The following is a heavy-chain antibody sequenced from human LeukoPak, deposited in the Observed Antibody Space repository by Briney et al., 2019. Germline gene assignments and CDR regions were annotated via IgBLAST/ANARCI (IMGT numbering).Heavy chain of an antibody. D-gene: IGHD3-10*01. J-gene: IGHJ6*03. Sequence: QPGGSLRLSCAASGFTFSDSDMNWVRQAPGKGLEWVSYISSSGSTIYYADSVKGRFTISRDNSKNTLYLQMNSLRAEDTAVYYCAKEGARFGELGYYYYMDVWGKGTTVTISS. V-gene: IGHV3-48*03. CDR1: GFTFSDSD. CDR2: ISSSGSTI. CDR3: AKEGARFGELGYYYYMDV.